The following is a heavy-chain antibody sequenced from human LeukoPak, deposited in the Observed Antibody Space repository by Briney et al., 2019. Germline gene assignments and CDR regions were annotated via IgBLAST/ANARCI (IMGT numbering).Heavy chain of an antibody. J-gene: IGHJ3*02. Sequence: SQTLSLTCTVSGGSISSGDYYWSWIRQPPGKGLEWIGYIYYSGSTYYNPSLKSRVTISVDTSKIHFSLKLSSVTAADTALYYCASSRRYYYDSSGYYAFDIWGQGTMVTVSS. CDR1: GGSISSGDYY. V-gene: IGHV4-30-4*08. CDR3: ASSRRYYYDSSGYYAFDI. D-gene: IGHD3-22*01. CDR2: IYYSGST.